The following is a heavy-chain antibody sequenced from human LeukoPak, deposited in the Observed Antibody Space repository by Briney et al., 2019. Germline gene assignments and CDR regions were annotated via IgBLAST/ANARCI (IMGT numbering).Heavy chain of an antibody. CDR1: GGSISSYY. CDR3: ARGYYDSSGRYNWFDP. J-gene: IGHJ5*02. D-gene: IGHD3-22*01. CDR2: IYYSGST. Sequence: SETLSLTCTVSGGSISSYYWSWIRQPPGKGLEWIGYIYYSGSTNYNPSLKSRVTISVDTSKNQFSLKLSSVTAADTAVYYCARGYYDSSGRYNWFDPWGQGTLVTVSS. V-gene: IGHV4-59*12.